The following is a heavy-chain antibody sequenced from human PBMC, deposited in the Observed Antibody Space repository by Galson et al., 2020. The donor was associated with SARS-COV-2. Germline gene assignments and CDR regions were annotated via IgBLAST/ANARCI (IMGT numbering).Heavy chain of an antibody. Sequence: GGSLRLSCAASGFTFSTCGMHWVRQAPGKGLEWVAFIRYDGSTKLYADSVKGRFTISRDNSKNTLYVQMNSLRTEDTAVYYCAKEPPRHGLWFGESNWGQGTQVTVSS. J-gene: IGHJ4*02. CDR2: IRYDGSTK. CDR3: AKEPPRHGLWFGESN. V-gene: IGHV3-30*02. CDR1: GFTFSTCG. D-gene: IGHD3-10*01.